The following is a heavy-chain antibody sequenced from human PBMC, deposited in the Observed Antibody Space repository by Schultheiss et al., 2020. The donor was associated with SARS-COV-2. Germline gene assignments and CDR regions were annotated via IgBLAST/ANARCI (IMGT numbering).Heavy chain of an antibody. CDR3: ARQSHGNCSSTSCYDVRRYYYGMDV. V-gene: IGHV4-39*01. J-gene: IGHJ6*02. CDR1: GGSISSSSYY. Sequence: SQTLSLTCTVSGGSISSSSYYWGWIRQPPGKGLEWIGSIYYSGSTYYNPSLKSRVTISVDTSKNQFSLKLSSVTAADTAVYYCARQSHGNCSSTSCYDVRRYYYGMDVWGQGTTVTVSS. D-gene: IGHD2-2*01. CDR2: IYYSGST.